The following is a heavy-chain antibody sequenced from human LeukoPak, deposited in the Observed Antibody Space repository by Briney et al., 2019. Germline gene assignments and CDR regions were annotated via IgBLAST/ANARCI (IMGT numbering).Heavy chain of an antibody. V-gene: IGHV4-59*01. CDR2: IYYSGST. CDR3: ARGYGGYDYFDY. J-gene: IGHJ4*02. CDR1: GGSISSYY. D-gene: IGHD5-12*01. Sequence: SETLSLTCTVSGGSISSYYWSWIRQPPGKGLEWIGYIYYSGSTIYNPSLKSRVTISVDTSKNQFSLKLSSVTAADTAVYYCARGYGGYDYFDYWGQGTLVTVSS.